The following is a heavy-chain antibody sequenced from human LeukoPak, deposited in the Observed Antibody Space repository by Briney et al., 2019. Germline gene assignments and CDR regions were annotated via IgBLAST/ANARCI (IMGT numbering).Heavy chain of an antibody. D-gene: IGHD6-13*01. J-gene: IGHJ5*02. CDR2: IYYSGST. CDR3: ARKGYSISWFSP. Sequence: SETLSLTCTVSGDSISGSTYYWGWIRQPPGKGLEWIGSIYYSGSTSYNPSLKSRVTISLDTSKNQFSLKLTSVTAADTAVYYCARKGYSISWFSPWGQGTLVTVSS. V-gene: IGHV4-39*07. CDR1: GDSISGSTYY.